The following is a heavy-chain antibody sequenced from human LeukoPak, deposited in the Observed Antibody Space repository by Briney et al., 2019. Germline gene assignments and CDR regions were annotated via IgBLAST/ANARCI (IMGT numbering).Heavy chain of an antibody. Sequence: RTGGSLRLSCEASGFTFTTYSMTWVRQAPGKGLEWVSIISSGSSAIFSADALKGRFTISRDDAKNLLYLDMNSLRAEDTAVYYCARDLGTSRWFDPWGQGTLVTVSS. D-gene: IGHD1-1*01. CDR1: GFTFTTYS. V-gene: IGHV3-21*01. J-gene: IGHJ5*02. CDR3: ARDLGTSRWFDP. CDR2: ISSGSSAI.